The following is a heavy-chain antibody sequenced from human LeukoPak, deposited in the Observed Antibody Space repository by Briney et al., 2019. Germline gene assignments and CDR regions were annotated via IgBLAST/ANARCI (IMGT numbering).Heavy chain of an antibody. V-gene: IGHV3-48*01. J-gene: IGHJ4*02. CDR1: GFTFSSYS. CDR2: IGSISSAI. Sequence: GGSLRLSRAASGFTFSSYSMNWVRQAPGKGLEWVAYIGSISSAIYDADSVKGRFTISRDKAKNSLYLQMNSLRAEDTAVYYCARHAPTSSAFDYWGQGTLVTVSS. D-gene: IGHD6-19*01. CDR3: ARHAPTSSAFDY.